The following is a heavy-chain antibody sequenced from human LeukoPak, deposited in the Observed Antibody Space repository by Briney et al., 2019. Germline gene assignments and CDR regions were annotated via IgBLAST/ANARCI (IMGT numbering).Heavy chain of an antibody. CDR1: GFTFSNAW. D-gene: IGHD3-9*01. CDR3: TTADVLRYFDWLLEFDY. Sequence: GGSLRLSCAASGFTFSNAWMSWVRQAPGKGLEWVGRIKSKTDGGTTGYAAPVKGRFTISRDDSKNTLYLQMNSLKTEDTAVYYCTTADVLRYFDWLLEFDYWGQGTLVTVSS. CDR2: IKSKTDGGTT. J-gene: IGHJ4*02. V-gene: IGHV3-15*01.